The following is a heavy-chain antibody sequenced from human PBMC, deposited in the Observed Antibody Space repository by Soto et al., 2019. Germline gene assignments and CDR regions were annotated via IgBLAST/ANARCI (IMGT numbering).Heavy chain of an antibody. D-gene: IGHD5-12*01. CDR3: ARDGRWLQLPAFDI. J-gene: IGHJ3*02. CDR2: IIPTFGTA. Sequence: QVQLVQSGAEVKKPGSSVKVSCKASGGTFSSYAISWVRQAPGQGLEWMGGIIPTFGTANYAQKFQGRVTITADESTSRAYMELSSLRSEDTAVYYCARDGRWLQLPAFDIWGEGTMVTVSS. CDR1: GGTFSSYA. V-gene: IGHV1-69*01.